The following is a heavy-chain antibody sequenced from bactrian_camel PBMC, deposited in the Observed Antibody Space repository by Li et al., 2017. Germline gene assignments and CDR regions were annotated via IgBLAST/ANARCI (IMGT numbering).Heavy chain of an antibody. J-gene: IGHJ4*01. CDR1: GYTYSDYY. CDR3: AAYEDYGLDLGLSAKFDY. V-gene: IGHV3S10*01. D-gene: IGHD1*01. CDR2: IDPVGKI. Sequence: VQLVESGGGSVQAGGSLKLSCAASGYTYSDYYMAWFLRGTGKDREGVAGIDPVGKITYADFVQGRFTISKDNAKNTLYLQMNSLKPEDSERYYCAAYEDYGLDLGLSAKFDYWGEGTQVTVS.